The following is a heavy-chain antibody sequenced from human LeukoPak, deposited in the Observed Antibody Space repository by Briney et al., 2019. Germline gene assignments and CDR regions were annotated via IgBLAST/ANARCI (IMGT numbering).Heavy chain of an antibody. CDR1: GGSISSYY. V-gene: IGHV4-59*01. CDR2: IYYSGST. Sequence: SETLSLTCTVSGGSISSYYWSWIRQPPGKGLEWVGYIYYSGSTNYNPSLKSRVTISVDTSKNQFSLNLSSVTAADTAVYYCARKGGYTYGYDYWGQGALVTVSS. J-gene: IGHJ4*02. D-gene: IGHD5-18*01. CDR3: ARKGGYTYGYDY.